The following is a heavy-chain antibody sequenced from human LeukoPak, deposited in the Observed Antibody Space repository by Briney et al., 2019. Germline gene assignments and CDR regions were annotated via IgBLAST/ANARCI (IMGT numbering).Heavy chain of an antibody. Sequence: SETLSLTCTVSGGSISSYYWSWIRQPPGKGLDWIGYIYYSGSTNYNPSLKSRVTISVDTSKNQFPLKLSSVTAADTAVYYCARRDSSSCIDYWGQGTLVTVSS. J-gene: IGHJ4*02. CDR2: IYYSGST. CDR3: ARRDSSSCIDY. D-gene: IGHD6-13*01. CDR1: GGSISSYY. V-gene: IGHV4-59*08.